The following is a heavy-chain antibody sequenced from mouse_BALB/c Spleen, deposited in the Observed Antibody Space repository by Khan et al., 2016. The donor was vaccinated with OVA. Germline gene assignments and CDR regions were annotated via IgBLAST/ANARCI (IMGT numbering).Heavy chain of an antibody. CDR2: FYPGIGSI. J-gene: IGHJ4*01. V-gene: IGHV1-62-2*01. CDR3: ARQIYDGNYNYAMDY. D-gene: IGHD2-1*01. Sequence: QVRLQQSGAGLVKPGASVKLSCKASGYTFTEYIIHWVKQRSGQGLEWIGWFYPGIGSIEYNEKFKDKATLTADKSSSTVYMELSRLTSDDSAVYFCARQIYDGNYNYAMDYWGHGTSVTVSS. CDR1: GYTFTEYI.